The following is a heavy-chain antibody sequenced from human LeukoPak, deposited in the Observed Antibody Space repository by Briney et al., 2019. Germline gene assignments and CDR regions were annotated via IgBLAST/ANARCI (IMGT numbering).Heavy chain of an antibody. Sequence: SGGSLRLSCAASGFTFSSYWMSWVRQAPGKGLEWVANIKQDGSEKYYVDSVKGRFTISRDNAENSLYLQMNSLRAEDTAVYYCARRGYCSSTSCYGSWFDPWGQGTLVTVSS. D-gene: IGHD2-2*01. CDR2: IKQDGSEK. CDR1: GFTFSSYW. J-gene: IGHJ5*02. CDR3: ARRGYCSSTSCYGSWFDP. V-gene: IGHV3-7*03.